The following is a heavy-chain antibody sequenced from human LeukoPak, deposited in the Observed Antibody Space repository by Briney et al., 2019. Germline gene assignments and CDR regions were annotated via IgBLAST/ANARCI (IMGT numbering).Heavy chain of an antibody. CDR3: AKDLGRITMIVAVITLDY. V-gene: IGHV3-23*01. J-gene: IGHJ4*02. CDR1: GSTFSSYA. CDR2: ISGSGGST. D-gene: IGHD3-22*01. Sequence: GGSLRLSCAASGSTFSSYAMSWVRQAPGKGLEWVSAISGSGGSTYYADSVKGRFTISRDNSKNTLYLQMNSPRAEDTAVYYCAKDLGRITMIVAVITLDYWGQGTLVTVSS.